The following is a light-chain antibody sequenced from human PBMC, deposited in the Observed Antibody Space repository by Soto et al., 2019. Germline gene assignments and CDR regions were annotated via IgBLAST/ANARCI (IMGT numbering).Light chain of an antibody. V-gene: IGKV2-30*01. J-gene: IGKJ1*01. Sequence: DVVLTQSPLSLPVTLGQPASISCRSSQTLVYSDGNIYLNWFHQRPGQSPRRLIYKVSDRDSGVPARGIGSGSGTDLTLKISRVAAGDVGFYFCIQCTYGPRTFGQGTKVEIK. CDR3: IQCTYGPRT. CDR1: QTLVYSDGNIY. CDR2: KVS.